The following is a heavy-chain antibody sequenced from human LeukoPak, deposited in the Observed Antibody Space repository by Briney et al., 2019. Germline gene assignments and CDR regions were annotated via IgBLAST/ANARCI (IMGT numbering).Heavy chain of an antibody. Sequence: PSQTLSLTCTVSGGSISSGSYYWSWIRQPAGKGLEWIGRIYTSGSTNYNPSLKSRVTISVDTSKNQFSLKLSSVTAADTAVYYCARDLSTYYDSSGYHRGGFDYWGQGTLVTVSS. D-gene: IGHD3-22*01. J-gene: IGHJ4*02. CDR1: GGSISSGSYY. V-gene: IGHV4-61*02. CDR2: IYTSGST. CDR3: ARDLSTYYDSSGYHRGGFDY.